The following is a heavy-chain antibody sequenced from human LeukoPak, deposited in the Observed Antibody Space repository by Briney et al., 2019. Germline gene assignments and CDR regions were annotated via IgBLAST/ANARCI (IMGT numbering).Heavy chain of an antibody. J-gene: IGHJ6*02. CDR1: GGSISSDTYY. V-gene: IGHV4-39*01. D-gene: IGHD1-1*01. Sequence: SQTLSLTCTVSGGSISSDTYYWGWIRQSPGKGLEWIGSIHYSGSSYYNPSLKSRVTISVDTSKNQFSLKLSSVTAADTAVYYCARLNWSFGGMDVWGQGTTVTVSS. CDR2: IHYSGSS. CDR3: ARLNWSFGGMDV.